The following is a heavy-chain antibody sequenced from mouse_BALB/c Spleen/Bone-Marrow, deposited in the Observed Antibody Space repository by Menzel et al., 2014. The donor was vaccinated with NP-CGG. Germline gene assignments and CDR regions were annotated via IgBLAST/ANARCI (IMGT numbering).Heavy chain of an antibody. D-gene: IGHD2-3*01. CDR3: SRLGYYGGFAY. CDR2: INPDSSTI. J-gene: IGHJ3*01. CDR1: GFDFSRYW. Sequence: EVKLVESGGGLVHPGGSLKLSCAASGFDFSRYWMGWVRQAPGKGLEWIGEINPDSSTINYTPSLKDKFIISRDNAKNTLYLQMSKVRFEDTALYYCSRLGYYGGFAYWGQGTLVTVST. V-gene: IGHV4-1*02.